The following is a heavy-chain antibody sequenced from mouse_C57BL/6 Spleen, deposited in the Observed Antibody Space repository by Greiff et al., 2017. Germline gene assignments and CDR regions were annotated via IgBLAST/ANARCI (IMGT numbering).Heavy chain of an antibody. V-gene: IGHV5-6*02. CDR2: ISSGGSYT. J-gene: IGHJ2*01. CDR3: ERHDEYTSYYFDY. D-gene: IGHD2-3*01. Sequence: DVKLVESGGDLVKPGGSLKLSCAASGFTFSSYGMSWVRQTPDKRLEWVATISSGGSYTYYPDSVKGRFTISRDNAKNTLYLQMSSLKSEDTAMYDWERHDEYTSYYFDYWGQGTTLTVSA. CDR1: GFTFSSYG.